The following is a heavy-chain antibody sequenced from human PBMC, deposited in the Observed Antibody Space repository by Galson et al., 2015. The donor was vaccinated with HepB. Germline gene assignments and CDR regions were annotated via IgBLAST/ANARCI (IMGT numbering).Heavy chain of an antibody. V-gene: IGHV1-69*13. CDR1: GGTFSSYG. CDR3: ARDVRVTIFGVASFDY. D-gene: IGHD3-3*01. Sequence: SVKVSCKASGGTFSSYGISWVRQAPGQGLEWMGGIIPIFGTANYAQKFQGRATITADESTSTAYMELSSLRSEDTAVYYCARDVRVTIFGVASFDYWGQGTLVTVAS. CDR2: IIPIFGTA. J-gene: IGHJ4*02.